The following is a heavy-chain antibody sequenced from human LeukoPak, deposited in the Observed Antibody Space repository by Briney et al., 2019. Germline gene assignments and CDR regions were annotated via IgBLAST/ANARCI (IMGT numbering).Heavy chain of an antibody. J-gene: IGHJ4*02. Sequence: GGSLRLSCAASGFTFSNYWTHWVRQAPGKGLVWVSRINSDGSITNYADSVKGRFTISRDNAKNTLFLQMNSLRAEDTAVYYCSAATGTHDFWSQGTLVTVSS. CDR3: SAATGTHDF. V-gene: IGHV3-74*01. D-gene: IGHD6-13*01. CDR2: INSDGSIT. CDR1: GFTFSNYW.